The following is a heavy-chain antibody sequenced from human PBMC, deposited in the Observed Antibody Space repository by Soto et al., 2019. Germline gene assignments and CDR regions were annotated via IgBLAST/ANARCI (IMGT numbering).Heavy chain of an antibody. D-gene: IGHD3-10*01. CDR2: IYPGDSDT. Sequence: PGESLKISCKGSGYSFTSYWIGWVRQMPGKGLEWMGIIYPGDSDTRYSPSFQGQVTISADKSITTAYLQWSSLKASDTAMYYCARHERLDISYGSGSHLDYWGQGTLVTVSS. J-gene: IGHJ4*02. CDR3: ARHERLDISYGSGSHLDY. V-gene: IGHV5-51*01. CDR1: GYSFTSYW.